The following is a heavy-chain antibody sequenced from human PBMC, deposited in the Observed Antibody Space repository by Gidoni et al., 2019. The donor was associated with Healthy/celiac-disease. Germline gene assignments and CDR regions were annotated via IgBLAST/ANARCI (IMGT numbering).Heavy chain of an antibody. CDR2: IYDSGST. V-gene: IGHV4-39*07. CDR1: GGSISSSSYY. CDR3: ARDFGTTGTGRGAFDI. J-gene: IGHJ3*02. D-gene: IGHD1-1*01. Sequence: QLQLQESGPGLVKPSETLSLPCTVSGGSISSSSYYWGWIRQPPGKGLEWIGSIYDSGSTYYNPSLKSRVTISVDTSKNQFSLKLSSVTAADTAVYYCARDFGTTGTGRGAFDIWGQGTMVTVSS.